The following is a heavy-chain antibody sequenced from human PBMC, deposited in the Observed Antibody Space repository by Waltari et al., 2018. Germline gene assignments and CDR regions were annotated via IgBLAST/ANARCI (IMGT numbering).Heavy chain of an antibody. CDR3: SRDRGYLVHDY. CDR2: INEDGSET. J-gene: IGHJ4*02. D-gene: IGHD1-26*01. Sequence: EVQLVESGGGSVQPGGSLRLSCSVSGFSFITYWMNWVCQAPGKGLEWVGSINEDGSETYYADSVKGRFTISRDNGKTSLYLQMNSLRSEDTAVYYCSRDRGYLVHDYWGQGTLVTVSA. CDR1: GFSFITYW. V-gene: IGHV3-7*01.